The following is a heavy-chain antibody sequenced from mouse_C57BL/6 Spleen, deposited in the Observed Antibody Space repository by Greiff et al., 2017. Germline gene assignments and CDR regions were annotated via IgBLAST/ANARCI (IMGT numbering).Heavy chain of an antibody. V-gene: IGHV1-80*01. D-gene: IGHD3-2*02. CDR3: ARRDSGYSFAY. CDR2: IYPGDGDT. CDR1: GYAFSSYW. Sequence: VKLMESGAELVKPGASVKISCKASGYAFSSYWMNWVKQRPGKGLEWIGQIYPGDGDTNYNGKFKGKATLTADKSSSTAYMQLSGLTSEDSAVYFCARRDSGYSFAYWGQGTLVTVSA. J-gene: IGHJ3*01.